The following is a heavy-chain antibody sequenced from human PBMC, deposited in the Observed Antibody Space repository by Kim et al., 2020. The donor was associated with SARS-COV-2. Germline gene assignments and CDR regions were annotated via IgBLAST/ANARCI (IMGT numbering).Heavy chain of an antibody. CDR1: GYTFTSYD. J-gene: IGHJ6*03. CDR3: ARGVVPAAMIYYYYMDV. V-gene: IGHV1-8*01. Sequence: ASVKVSCKASGYTFTSYDINWVRQATGQGLEWMGWMNPNSGNTGYAQKFQGRVTMTRNTSINTAYMELSSLRSEDTAVYYCARGVVPAAMIYYYYMDVWGKGTTVTVSS. D-gene: IGHD2-2*01. CDR2: MNPNSGNT.